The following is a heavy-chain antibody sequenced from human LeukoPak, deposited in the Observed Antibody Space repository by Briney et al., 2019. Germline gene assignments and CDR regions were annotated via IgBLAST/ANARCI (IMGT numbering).Heavy chain of an antibody. CDR3: ARGHIIVATKGWFDP. CDR1: GGSFCGYY. J-gene: IGHJ5*02. Sequence: SETLSLTCAVYGGSFCGYYWSWIRQPPGKGLEWIGEINHSGSTNYNPSLKSRVTISVDTSKNQFSLKLSSVTAADTAVYYCARGHIIVATKGWFDPWGQGTLVTVSS. D-gene: IGHD5-12*01. CDR2: INHSGST. V-gene: IGHV4-34*01.